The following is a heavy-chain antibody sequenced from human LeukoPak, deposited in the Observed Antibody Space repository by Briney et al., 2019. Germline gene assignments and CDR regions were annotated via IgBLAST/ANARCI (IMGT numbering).Heavy chain of an antibody. CDR2: INPNSGGT. V-gene: IGHV1-2*02. Sequence: ASVKVSCKASGYTFTGYYMHGVRQAPGQGLEWMGWINPNSGGTNYAQKFQGRVTMTRDTYISTAYMELSRLRSDDTAVYYCARDDIVVVRRYYGMDVWGQGTTVTVSS. CDR3: ARDDIVVVRRYYGMDV. J-gene: IGHJ6*02. CDR1: GYTFTGYY. D-gene: IGHD2-15*01.